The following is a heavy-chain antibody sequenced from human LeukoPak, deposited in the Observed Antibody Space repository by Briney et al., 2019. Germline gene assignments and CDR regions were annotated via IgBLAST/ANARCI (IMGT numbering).Heavy chain of an antibody. V-gene: IGHV3-23*01. CDR3: VNNYYDSSGYRD. CDR1: GFTFSSYA. J-gene: IGHJ4*02. Sequence: PGGSLGLSCAASGFTFSSYAMSWVRQAPGKGLEWVSAISGSGGSTYYADSVKGRFTIPRDNSKNTLYLQMNSLRAEDTAVYYCVNNYYDSSGYRDWGQGTLVTVSS. D-gene: IGHD3-22*01. CDR2: ISGSGGST.